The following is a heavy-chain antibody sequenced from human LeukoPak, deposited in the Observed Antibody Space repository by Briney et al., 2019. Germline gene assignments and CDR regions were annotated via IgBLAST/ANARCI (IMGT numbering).Heavy chain of an antibody. Sequence: SETLSLTCTVSGGSISSYYWSWIRQPPGKGLEWIGYIYYSGSTNYNPSLKSRVTISVDTSKNQFSLKLSSVTAADTAVYYCARDRDGATLDYWGQGTLVTVSS. CDR1: GGSISSYY. CDR3: ARDRDGATLDY. CDR2: IYYSGST. J-gene: IGHJ4*02. V-gene: IGHV4-59*01. D-gene: IGHD1-26*01.